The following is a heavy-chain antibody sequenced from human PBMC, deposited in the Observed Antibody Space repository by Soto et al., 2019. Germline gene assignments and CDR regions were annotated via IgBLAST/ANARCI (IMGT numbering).Heavy chain of an antibody. V-gene: IGHV1-18*01. CDR1: GYTFTSYG. D-gene: IGHD2-2*02. CDR3: ARDGAIYCSSTSCYTPYYYGMDV. CDR2: ISAYNGNT. Sequence: QVQLVQSGAEVKKPGASVMVSCKASGYTFTSYGISWVRQAPGQGLEWMGWISAYNGNTNYAQKLQGRVTMTTDTSTSTAYMELRSLRSDDTAVYYCARDGAIYCSSTSCYTPYYYGMDVWGQGTTVTVSS. J-gene: IGHJ6*02.